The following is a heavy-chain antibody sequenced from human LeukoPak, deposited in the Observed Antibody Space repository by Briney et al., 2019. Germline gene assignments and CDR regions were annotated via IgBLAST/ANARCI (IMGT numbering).Heavy chain of an antibody. CDR3: ARNSGYGPDRGWFDP. CDR2: IYTSGST. CDR1: GGSISSDSYF. Sequence: PSETLSLTCTVSGGSISSDSYFWSWIRQPAGKGLEWIGRIYTSGSTNYNPSLKSRVTISVDTSKSQFSLKLSSVTAADTAVYYCARNSGYGPDRGWFDPWGQGTLVTVSS. D-gene: IGHD5-12*01. V-gene: IGHV4-61*02. J-gene: IGHJ5*02.